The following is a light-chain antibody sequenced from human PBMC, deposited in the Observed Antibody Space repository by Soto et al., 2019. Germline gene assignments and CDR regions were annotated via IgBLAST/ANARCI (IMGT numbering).Light chain of an antibody. V-gene: IGLV2-14*01. CDR1: SSDVGGCNY. CDR2: EVS. Sequence: QSALTQPASVSGSPGQSITISCTGTSSDVGGCNYVSWYQQHPGKAHKLMIYEVSNRPSGVSNRFSGSKSGNTASLTISGLHTEDESDYYCSSYTSSSTLVFVTGTKLTVL. J-gene: IGLJ1*01. CDR3: SSYTSSSTLV.